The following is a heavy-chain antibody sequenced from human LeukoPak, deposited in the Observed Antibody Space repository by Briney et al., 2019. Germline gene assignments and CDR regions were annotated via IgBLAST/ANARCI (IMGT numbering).Heavy chain of an antibody. J-gene: IGHJ3*02. CDR2: FDPEDGET. CDR1: GYTLTELS. V-gene: IGHV1-24*01. Sequence: ASVKVSCKVSGYTLTELSMHWVRQAPGKGLEWMGGFDPEDGETIYAQKFQGRVTMTEDTSTDTAYMELSSLRSEDTAVCYCATDKVIPRAFDIWGQETMVTVSS. CDR3: ATDKVIPRAFDI. D-gene: IGHD2-21*01.